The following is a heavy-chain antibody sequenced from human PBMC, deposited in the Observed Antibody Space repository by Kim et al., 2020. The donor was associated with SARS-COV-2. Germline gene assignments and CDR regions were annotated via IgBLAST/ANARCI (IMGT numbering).Heavy chain of an antibody. CDR2: IYYSGST. Sequence: SETLSLTCTVSGGSISSGDYYWSWIRQPPGKGLEWIGYIYYSGSTYYNPSLKSRVTISVDTSKNQFSLKLSSVTAADTAVYYCARYCSSTSCYRGLWQESDYYYGMDVWGQGTTVTVSS. CDR1: GGSISSGDYY. CDR3: ARYCSSTSCYRGLWQESDYYYGMDV. J-gene: IGHJ6*02. D-gene: IGHD2-2*02. V-gene: IGHV4-30-4*01.